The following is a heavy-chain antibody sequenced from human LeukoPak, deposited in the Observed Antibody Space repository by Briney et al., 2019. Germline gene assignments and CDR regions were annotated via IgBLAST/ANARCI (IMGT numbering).Heavy chain of an antibody. J-gene: IGHJ4*02. CDR2: IYYSGST. Sequence: SQTLSLTCTVSGGSISSGGYYWSWIRQHPGKGLEWIGYIYYSGSTYYNPSLESRVTISVDTSENQFSLKLSSVTAADTAVYYCARGTIVAVDYWGQGTLVTVSS. V-gene: IGHV4-31*03. D-gene: IGHD2-15*01. CDR3: ARGTIVAVDY. CDR1: GGSISSGGYY.